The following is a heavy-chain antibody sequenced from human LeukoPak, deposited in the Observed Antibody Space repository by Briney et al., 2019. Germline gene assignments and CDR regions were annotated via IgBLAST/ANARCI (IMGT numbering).Heavy chain of an antibody. V-gene: IGHV3-30-3*01. CDR1: GFTFSSYA. Sequence: SGGSLRLSCAASGFTFSSYAMHWVRQAPGKGLEWVAVISYDGSNKYYADSVKGRFTISRDNSKNTLYLQMNSLRAEDTAVYYCARGRVSIFGVVILYFQHWGQGTLVTVSS. CDR3: ARGRVSIFGVVILYFQH. CDR2: ISYDGSNK. J-gene: IGHJ1*01. D-gene: IGHD3-3*01.